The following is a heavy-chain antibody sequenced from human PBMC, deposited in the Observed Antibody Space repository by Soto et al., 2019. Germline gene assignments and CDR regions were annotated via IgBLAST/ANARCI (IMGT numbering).Heavy chain of an antibody. V-gene: IGHV3-23*01. CDR1: GFTFSSYV. D-gene: IGHD5-12*01. J-gene: IGHJ4*02. Sequence: GGSLRLSCAASGFTFSSYVMSWVRQAPGKGLEWVFSISGGGGTTYYADSVKGRFTISRDNSKNTLYLQMNSLRAEDTAVYYCAKGYGGYDYCVDYWGQGTLVTVSS. CDR3: AKGYGGYDYCVDY. CDR2: ISGGGGTT.